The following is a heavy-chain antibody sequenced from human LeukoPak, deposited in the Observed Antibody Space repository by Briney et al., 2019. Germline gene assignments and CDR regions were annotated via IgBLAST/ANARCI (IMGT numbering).Heavy chain of an antibody. CDR1: RYTFTIYG. CDR3: ARDIPTYAILTQASDY. CDR2: IIDYNGNT. J-gene: IGHJ4*02. V-gene: IGHV1-18*01. D-gene: IGHD3-9*01. Sequence: ASVNVSCKASRYTFTIYGINWGRQAPGQGLEWRGWIIDYNGNTNYAQKLQGRVTMTTDTSTSTAYMELRSLRSDDTAVYYCARDIPTYAILTQASDYWGQGNLVTVSS.